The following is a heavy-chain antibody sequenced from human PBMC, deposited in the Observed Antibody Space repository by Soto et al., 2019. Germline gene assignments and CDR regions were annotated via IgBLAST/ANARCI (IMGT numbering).Heavy chain of an antibody. Sequence: QVHLVHSGAEVRKPASSVKVSCKASGGTLRTSTVTWVRQGPGQGPEWMGRLIPFLQKANYAQEFQGRVTITPDASASPVYMELRSLRSEDTAVYYCTRAEIGAGFYNNDMDVWGPGTTVIVSS. D-gene: IGHD3-22*01. CDR1: GGTLRTST. CDR3: TRAEIGAGFYNNDMDV. V-gene: IGHV1-69*08. CDR2: LIPFLQKA. J-gene: IGHJ6*02.